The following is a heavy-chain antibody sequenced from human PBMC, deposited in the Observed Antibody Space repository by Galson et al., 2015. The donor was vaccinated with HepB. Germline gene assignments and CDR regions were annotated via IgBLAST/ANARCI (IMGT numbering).Heavy chain of an antibody. D-gene: IGHD3-10*01. CDR3: ARLWFRGYYFDY. Sequence: SVKVSCKASGGTFSSYAISWVRQAPGQGLEWMGGIIPIFGTANYAQKFQGRVTITADESTSTAYMELSSLRAEDTAVYYCARLWFRGYYFDYWGQGTLVTVSS. J-gene: IGHJ4*02. CDR1: GGTFSSYA. CDR2: IIPIFGTA. V-gene: IGHV1-69*13.